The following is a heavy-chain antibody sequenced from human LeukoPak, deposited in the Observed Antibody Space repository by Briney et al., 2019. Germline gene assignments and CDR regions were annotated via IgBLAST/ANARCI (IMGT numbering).Heavy chain of an antibody. CDR3: ARAYWNDGLADAFDI. CDR1: GYTSTGYY. V-gene: IGHV1-2*02. Sequence: ASVKVSCKASGYTSTGYYMHWVRQAPGQGLEWMGWINPNSGGTNYAQKFQGRVTMTRDTSISTAYMELSRLRSDDTAVYYCARAYWNDGLADAFDIWGQGTMVTVSS. CDR2: INPNSGGT. D-gene: IGHD1-1*01. J-gene: IGHJ3*02.